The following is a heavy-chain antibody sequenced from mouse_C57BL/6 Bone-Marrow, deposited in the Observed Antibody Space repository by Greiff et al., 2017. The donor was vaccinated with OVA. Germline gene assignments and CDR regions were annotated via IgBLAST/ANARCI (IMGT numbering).Heavy chain of an antibody. V-gene: IGHV1-52*01. J-gene: IGHJ1*03. CDR3: ARPYYYGSSSHWYFDV. Sequence: QVQLQQPGAELVRPGSSVKLSCKASGYTFTSYWMHWVKQRPIQGLEWIGNIDPSDSETHYNQKFKDKATLTVDKSSSTAYMQLSSLTSEDSAVYDCARPYYYGSSSHWYFDVWGTGTTVTVSS. D-gene: IGHD1-1*01. CDR2: IDPSDSET. CDR1: GYTFTSYW.